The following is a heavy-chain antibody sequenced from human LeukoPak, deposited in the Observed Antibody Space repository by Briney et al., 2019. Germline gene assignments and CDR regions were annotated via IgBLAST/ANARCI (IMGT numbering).Heavy chain of an antibody. J-gene: IGHJ4*02. Sequence: SETLSLTCIVSGDSISTYYWNWIRQPPGKRLEWIGYIYYTGRTNSNPSLEGRVTISVDTSKNQFSLKLTSVTAADTAVYYCASVGWGVFDYWGQGTLVTVSS. V-gene: IGHV4-59*01. CDR2: IYYTGRT. D-gene: IGHD3-10*01. CDR3: ASVGWGVFDY. CDR1: GDSISTYY.